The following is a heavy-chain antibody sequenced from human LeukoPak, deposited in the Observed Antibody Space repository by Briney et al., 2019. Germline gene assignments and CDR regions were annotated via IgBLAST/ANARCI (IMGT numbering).Heavy chain of an antibody. D-gene: IGHD3-10*01. Sequence: GGSLRLSCAASGFTFSNYAMSWVRQAPGKGLEWVSAIGGNGGSTYYAESVKGRFTTSRDNSKNTLYLQMDSLRADDTALYYCAKEQGWFGECSTYWGQGTLVTVSS. J-gene: IGHJ4*02. CDR2: IGGNGGST. CDR1: GFTFSNYA. CDR3: AKEQGWFGECSTY. V-gene: IGHV3-23*01.